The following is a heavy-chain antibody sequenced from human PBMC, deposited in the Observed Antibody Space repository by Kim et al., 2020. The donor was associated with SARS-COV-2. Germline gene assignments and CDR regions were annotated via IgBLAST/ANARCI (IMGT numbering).Heavy chain of an antibody. D-gene: IGHD2-2*01. V-gene: IGHV3-48*03. CDR3: AGGIPAAMAPYYYYYMDV. J-gene: IGHJ6*03. Sequence: KGRFTISRDNAKNSLYLQMNSLRAEDTAVYYCAGGIPAAMAPYYYYYMDVWGKGTTVTVSS.